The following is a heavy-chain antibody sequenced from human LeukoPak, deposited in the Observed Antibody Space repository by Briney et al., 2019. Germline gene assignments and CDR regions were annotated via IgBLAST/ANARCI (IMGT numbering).Heavy chain of an antibody. J-gene: IGHJ5*02. CDR2: IYYSGST. V-gene: IGHV4-31*03. CDR1: GXSISSGGYY. Sequence: SETLSLTCTVSGXSISSGGYYWSWIRQHPGKGLEWIGYIYYSGSTYYNPSLKSRVTISADTSKNQFSLKLSSVTAADTAVYYCARAESNWFDPWGQGTLVTVSS. CDR3: ARAESNWFDP.